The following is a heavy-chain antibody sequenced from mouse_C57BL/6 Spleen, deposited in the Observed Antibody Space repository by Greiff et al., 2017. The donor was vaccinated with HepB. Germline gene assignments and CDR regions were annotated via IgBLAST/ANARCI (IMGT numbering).Heavy chain of an antibody. V-gene: IGHV2-6*01. CDR3: ASGPYGSSFAY. CDR1: GFSLTSYG. Sequence: VQLKESGPGLVAPSQSLSITCTVSGFSLTSYGVDWVRQSPGKGLEWLGVIWGVGSTNYNSALKSRLSISKDNSKSQVFLKMNSLQTDDTAMYYCASGPYGSSFAYWGQGTLVTVSA. CDR2: IWGVGST. D-gene: IGHD1-1*01. J-gene: IGHJ3*01.